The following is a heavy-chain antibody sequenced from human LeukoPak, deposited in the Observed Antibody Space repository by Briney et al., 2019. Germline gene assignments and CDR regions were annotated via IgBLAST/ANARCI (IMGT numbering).Heavy chain of an antibody. CDR3: ARAPRLRSGTADY. CDR2: ISSSSSYI. V-gene: IGHV3-21*01. D-gene: IGHD4-17*01. CDR1: GLTFSSYS. J-gene: IGHJ4*02. Sequence: GGSLRLSCAASGLTFSSYSMNWVRQAPGKGLEWVSSISSSSSYIYYADSVKGRFTISRDNAKNSLYLQMNSLRAEDTAVYYCARAPRLRSGTADYWGQGTLVTVSS.